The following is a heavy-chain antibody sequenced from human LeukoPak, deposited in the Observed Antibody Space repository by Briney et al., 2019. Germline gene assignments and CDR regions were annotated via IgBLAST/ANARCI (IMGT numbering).Heavy chain of an antibody. D-gene: IGHD6-19*01. CDR1: GYTFTGYY. Sequence: ASVKVSCKASGYTFTGYYMHWVRQAPGQGLEWMGWINPNSGGTNYAQKFQGRVTMTRDTSISTAYMEQSRLRSDDTAVYYCARDDKIAVAGFDYWGQGTLVTVSS. CDR3: ARDDKIAVAGFDY. CDR2: INPNSGGT. J-gene: IGHJ4*02. V-gene: IGHV1-2*02.